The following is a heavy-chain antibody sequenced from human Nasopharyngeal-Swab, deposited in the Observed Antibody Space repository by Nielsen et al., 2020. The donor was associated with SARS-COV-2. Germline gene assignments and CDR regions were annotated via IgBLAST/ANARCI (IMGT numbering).Heavy chain of an antibody. Sequence: GESLKISCAASGFTFSSYRMSWVRQAPGKGLEWVSGINWNGGSTGYADSVKGRFTISRDNAKNSLYLQMNSLRAEDTALYHCARWGVVVPAAQGGGWFDPWGQGTLVTVSS. CDR2: INWNGGST. D-gene: IGHD2-2*01. CDR3: ARWGVVVPAAQGGGWFDP. V-gene: IGHV3-20*01. J-gene: IGHJ5*02. CDR1: GFTFSSYR.